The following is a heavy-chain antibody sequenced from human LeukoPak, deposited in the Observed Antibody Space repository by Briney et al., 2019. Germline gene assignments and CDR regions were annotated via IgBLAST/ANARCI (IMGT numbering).Heavy chain of an antibody. Sequence: GGSLRLSCAASGFSFTTYGMNWVRQAPGKGLEWVSSISGSSSYIYYADSVKGRFTISRDNAKNSLYLQMNSLRAEDTAVYYCARLVRAYCGGDCRDAFDYWGQGTLVTVSS. CDR3: ARLVRAYCGGDCRDAFDY. V-gene: IGHV3-21*01. CDR2: ISGSSSYI. D-gene: IGHD2-21*02. J-gene: IGHJ4*02. CDR1: GFSFTTYG.